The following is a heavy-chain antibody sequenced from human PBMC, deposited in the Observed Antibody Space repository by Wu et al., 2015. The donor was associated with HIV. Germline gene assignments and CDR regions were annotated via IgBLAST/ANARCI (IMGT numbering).Heavy chain of an antibody. Sequence: QVQLVQSGAEVKKHGASVKVSCKASGHTSNNYAVTWVRQAPGQGLQWMGWISVYNGNSNSSQKLQGRLTMTTDTSTSTTYMELRSLRSDDTAVYFCASFRKGRAFDTWGQGTVVTVSS. CDR1: GHTSNNYA. CDR2: ISVYNGNS. CDR3: ASFRKGRAFDT. V-gene: IGHV1-18*01. J-gene: IGHJ3*02.